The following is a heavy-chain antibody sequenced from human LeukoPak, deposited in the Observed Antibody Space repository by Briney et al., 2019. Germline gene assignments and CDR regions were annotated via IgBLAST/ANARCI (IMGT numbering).Heavy chain of an antibody. V-gene: IGHV4-39*01. J-gene: IGHJ4*02. CDR3: ARAPVGNGPDY. D-gene: IGHD7-27*01. CDR2: IYYSGST. Sequence: PSETLSLTCTVSGGSISSSSYYWGWFRQPPGKGLEWIGSIYYSGSTYYNPSLKSRVTISVDTSKNQFSLKLSSVTAADTAVYYCARAPVGNGPDYWGQGTLVTVSS. CDR1: GGSISSSSYY.